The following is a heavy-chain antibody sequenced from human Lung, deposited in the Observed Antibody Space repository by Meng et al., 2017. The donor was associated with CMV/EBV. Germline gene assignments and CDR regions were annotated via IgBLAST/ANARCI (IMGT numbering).Heavy chain of an antibody. J-gene: IGHJ1*01. CDR3: STPQASYSSGWYGAEYFQH. V-gene: IGHV3-23*01. Sequence: FSSYAMSWVCRSPGKGLEWVSAISGSGCSTYYADSVKGRFTISRDNSKNTLYLQMTSLRAEDTAVYYCSTPQASYSSGWYGAEYFQHWGQGTLVTVSS. D-gene: IGHD6-19*01. CDR2: ISGSGCST. CDR1: FSSYA.